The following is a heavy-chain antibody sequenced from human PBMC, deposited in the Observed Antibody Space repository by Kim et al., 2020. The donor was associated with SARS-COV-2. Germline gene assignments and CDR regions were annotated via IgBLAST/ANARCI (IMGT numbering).Heavy chain of an antibody. CDR3: AKQHPLGSDYYDL. Sequence: GGSLRLSCTASGFIFSSYSMNWVRQVPGKGLEWVSYIDSTSTYIYYSDSVKGRFTISRDNAQTSLFLEMNSLRVEDTALYYCAKQHPLGSDYYDLWGHGTLVTVSS. V-gene: IGHV3-21*06. D-gene: IGHD6-13*01. CDR2: IDSTSTYI. J-gene: IGHJ4*01. CDR1: GFIFSSYS.